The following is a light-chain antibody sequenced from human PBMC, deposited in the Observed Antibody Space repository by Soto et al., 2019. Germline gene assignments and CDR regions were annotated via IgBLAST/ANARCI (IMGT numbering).Light chain of an antibody. CDR2: SNS. CDR1: SSNIGNNI. J-gene: IGLJ2*01. Sequence: QSVLTQPPSASGTPGQRITISCSGSSSNIGNNIVNWYQHLPGTAPKLLIYSNSQRPSGVPDRFSGSKSDTSASLAISGLQSEDDSDYSCAAWDDSLNVVVFRGGTKVTVL. V-gene: IGLV1-44*01. CDR3: AAWDDSLNVVV.